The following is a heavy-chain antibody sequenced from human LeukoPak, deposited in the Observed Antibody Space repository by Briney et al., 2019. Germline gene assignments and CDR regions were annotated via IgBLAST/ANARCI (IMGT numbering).Heavy chain of an antibody. D-gene: IGHD1-7*01. V-gene: IGHV3-23*01. CDR3: AKDREGTIADYFDY. Sequence: GGSLRLSCAASGFTFSSYAMSWVRQAPGKGLEWVSSISGSGGSTYYADSVKGRFTISRDNSKNTLYLQMNSLRGEDTAVYYRAKDREGTIADYFDYWGQGTLVTVSS. CDR2: ISGSGGST. J-gene: IGHJ4*02. CDR1: GFTFSSYA.